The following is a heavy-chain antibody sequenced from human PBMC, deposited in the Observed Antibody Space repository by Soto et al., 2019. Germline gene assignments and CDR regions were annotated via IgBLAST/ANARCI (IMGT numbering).Heavy chain of an antibody. J-gene: IGHJ4*02. D-gene: IGHD3-9*01. CDR3: DKVNGHYPWGFDF. Sequence: XESLRLTCAASGFIFHDYAMSWVRQAPGKGLDWVALITSTGDRIYYADFVKGRFTISRDNSNKTLYLQISSLGAGDSATYYCDKVNGHYPWGFDFWGRGTLVTVSS. CDR2: ITSTGDRI. V-gene: IGHV3-23*01. CDR1: GFIFHDYA.